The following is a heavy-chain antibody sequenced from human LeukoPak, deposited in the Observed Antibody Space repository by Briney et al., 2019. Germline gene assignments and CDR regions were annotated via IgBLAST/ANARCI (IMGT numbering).Heavy chain of an antibody. CDR1: GFTFSSYG. D-gene: IGHD6-19*01. CDR2: IWYDGSNK. CDR3: AKDASFLLAVAGTRYFDY. Sequence: GGSLRLSCAASGFTFSSYGMHWVRQAPGKGLEWVAVIWYDGSNKYYADSVKGRFTISRDNSKNTLYLQMNSLRAEDTAVYYCAKDASFLLAVAGTRYFDYWGQGTLVTVSS. J-gene: IGHJ4*02. V-gene: IGHV3-33*06.